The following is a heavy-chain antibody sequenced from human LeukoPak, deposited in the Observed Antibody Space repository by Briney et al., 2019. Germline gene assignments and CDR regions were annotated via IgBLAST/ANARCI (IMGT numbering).Heavy chain of an antibody. CDR3: ARGDFWSGYYKIGFFDY. CDR2: FNPNSGGT. Sequence: ASVKVSCKASGYTFTGYYMHWVRQAPGQGLEWMGGFNPNSGGTNYAQKFPGRVTMTRNTSISTDYMELSRLRSEDTAVYYCARGDFWSGYYKIGFFDYWGQGTLVTVSS. V-gene: IGHV1-2*02. CDR1: GYTFTGYY. D-gene: IGHD3-3*01. J-gene: IGHJ4*02.